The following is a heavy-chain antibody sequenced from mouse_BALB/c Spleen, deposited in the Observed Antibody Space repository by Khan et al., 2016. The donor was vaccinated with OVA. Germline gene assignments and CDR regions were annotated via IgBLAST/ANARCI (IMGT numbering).Heavy chain of an antibody. D-gene: IGHD1-1*01. V-gene: IGHV9-3-1*01. J-gene: IGHJ4*01. CDR1: GYTFTDYG. CDR3: ARPPYVSYVLVY. CDR2: IYTYTGEP. Sequence: QIQLVQSGPELKKPGETVKISCKASGYTFTDYGMNWVKQAPGKGLKWMGWIYTYTGEPTYTDDFKGRFAFSLESSASTASLQINNLRNDDTATFFCARPPYVSYVLVYWGQGTSVTVSS.